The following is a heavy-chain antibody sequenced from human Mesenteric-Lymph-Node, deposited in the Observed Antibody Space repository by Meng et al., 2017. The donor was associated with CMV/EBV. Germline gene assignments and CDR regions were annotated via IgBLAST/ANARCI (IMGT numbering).Heavy chain of an antibody. Sequence: SETLSLTCTVSGGSISSSSYYWGWIRQPPGKGLEWIGYIYYSGSTNYNPSLKSRVTISVDTSKNQFSLKLSSVTAADTAVYYCARKPAANYYYYGMDVWGQGTTVTVSS. CDR2: IYYSGST. J-gene: IGHJ6*02. CDR1: GGSISSSSYY. D-gene: IGHD2-2*01. CDR3: ARKPAANYYYYGMDV. V-gene: IGHV4-61*05.